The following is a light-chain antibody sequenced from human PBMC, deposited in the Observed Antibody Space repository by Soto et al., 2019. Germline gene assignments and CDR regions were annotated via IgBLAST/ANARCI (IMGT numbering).Light chain of an antibody. CDR2: DAS. J-gene: IGKJ5*01. Sequence: EVVLTQSPATLSLTQGERATLSCRASQSVNTYLAWYQQKPGQPPRLLIHDASNRATGIPARFSGSGSGTDFTLTISSLEPEDFAIYYCQQRMIWPPITFGQGTRLEIK. CDR1: QSVNTY. CDR3: QQRMIWPPIT. V-gene: IGKV3-11*01.